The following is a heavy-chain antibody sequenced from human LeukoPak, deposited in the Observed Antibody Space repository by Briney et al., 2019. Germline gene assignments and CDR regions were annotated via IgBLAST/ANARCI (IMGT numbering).Heavy chain of an antibody. V-gene: IGHV4-39*07. Sequence: SETLSLTCTVSGGSISSYYWGWIRQPPGKGLEWIGSIYYSGSTYYNPSLKSRVTISVDTSKNQFSLKLSSVTAADTAVYYCARIPPGKAADYWGQGTLVTVSS. D-gene: IGHD6-13*01. CDR2: IYYSGST. J-gene: IGHJ4*02. CDR3: ARIPPGKAADY. CDR1: GGSISSYY.